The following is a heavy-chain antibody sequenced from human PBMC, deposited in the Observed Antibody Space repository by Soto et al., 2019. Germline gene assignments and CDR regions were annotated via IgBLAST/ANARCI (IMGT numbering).Heavy chain of an antibody. D-gene: IGHD6-19*01. CDR1: GYIFTGYY. V-gene: IGHV1-2*04. CDR2: INPKSGGT. CDR3: ARDGAVAGTKDAFDI. J-gene: IGHJ3*02. Sequence: ASVKVSCKASGYIFTGYYIHWVRQAPGQGLEWMGWINPKSGGTKYAQKFQGWVTMTRDTSISTAYMELNRLISDDTAVYYCARDGAVAGTKDAFDIWGQGTMVTVSS.